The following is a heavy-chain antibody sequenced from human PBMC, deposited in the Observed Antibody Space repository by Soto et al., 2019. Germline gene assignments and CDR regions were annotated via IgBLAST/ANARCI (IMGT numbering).Heavy chain of an antibody. J-gene: IGHJ4*02. CDR2: VSHDGGDN. D-gene: IGHD3-22*01. Sequence: GGSLRLSCAASGFLFSGYGMHWIRQAPGKGLEWVAVVSHDGGDNYYGDSVMGRCTVSRDNSKNTLFLQMDSLRAEDTAVYYCAKDRSQDLIHYFDYWGQGTLVTVS. V-gene: IGHV3-30*18. CDR3: AKDRSQDLIHYFDY. CDR1: GFLFSGYG.